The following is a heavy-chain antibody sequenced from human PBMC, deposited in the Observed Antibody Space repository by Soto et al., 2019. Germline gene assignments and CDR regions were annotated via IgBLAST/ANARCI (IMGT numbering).Heavy chain of an antibody. CDR1: GYTFTSYD. CDR2: MNPNSGNT. D-gene: IGHD3-10*01. V-gene: IGHV1-8*01. Sequence: QVQLVQSGAEVKKPGASVKVSCKASGYTFTSYDINWVRQATGQGLEWMGWMNPNSGNTGYAHKFQGRVTMTRNTSLTTAYMELSSLRSEDTAVYYCARGRWWFGALDAFDFWGQGTMVTVSS. CDR3: ARGRWWFGALDAFDF. J-gene: IGHJ3*01.